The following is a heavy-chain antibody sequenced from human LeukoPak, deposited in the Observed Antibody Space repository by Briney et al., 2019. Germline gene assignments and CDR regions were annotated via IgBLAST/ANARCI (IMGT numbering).Heavy chain of an antibody. CDR1: GFTFSSYS. CDR3: ARGSGSNPFDY. V-gene: IGHV3-21*01. D-gene: IGHD6-19*01. J-gene: IGHJ4*02. CDR2: ISSSSSYI. Sequence: GGSLRLSCAASGFTFSSYSMNWVRRAPGKGLEWVSSISSSSSYIYYADSVKGRFTISRDNAKNSLYLQMNSLRAEDTAVCYCARGSGSNPFDYWGQGTLVTVSS.